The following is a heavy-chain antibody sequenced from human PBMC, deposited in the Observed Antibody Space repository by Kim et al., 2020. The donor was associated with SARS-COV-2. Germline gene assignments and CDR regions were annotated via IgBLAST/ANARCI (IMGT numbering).Heavy chain of an antibody. Sequence: GGSLRLSCVASGFTFGNYDMHWVRQAPGKGLEWVADIWYDGRDEYYGDSVKGRFTSSRDNSKNTLYLQMNNLRAEDTAVYYCAKDRRELHNYYYYGMDVWGPGTTVTVS. V-gene: IGHV3-33*06. CDR3: AKDRRELHNYYYYGMDV. CDR1: GFTFGNYD. D-gene: IGHD1-26*01. J-gene: IGHJ6*02. CDR2: IWYDGRDE.